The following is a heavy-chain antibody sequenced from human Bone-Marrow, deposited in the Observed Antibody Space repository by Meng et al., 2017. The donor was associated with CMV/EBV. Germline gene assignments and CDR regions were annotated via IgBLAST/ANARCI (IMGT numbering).Heavy chain of an antibody. CDR2: IKSKTDGGTT. CDR3: NVERLRFYYYGMDV. D-gene: IGHD1-1*01. J-gene: IGHJ6*02. V-gene: IGHV3-15*01. Sequence: GGSLRLSCAASGFTFSNAWMSWVRQAPGKGLEWVGRIKSKTDGGTTDYAAPVKGRFTIPRDDSKNTLYLQMNSLKTEDTAVYYCNVERLRFYYYGMDVWGQGTTVTVSS. CDR1: GFTFSNAW.